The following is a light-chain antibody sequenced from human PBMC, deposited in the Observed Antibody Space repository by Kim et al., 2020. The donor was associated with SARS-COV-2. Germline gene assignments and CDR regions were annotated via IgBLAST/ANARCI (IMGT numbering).Light chain of an antibody. Sequence: DIQMTQSPSTLSASVGDSVTITCRASQNINNWLAWYQLRPGRAPELLIYKASNVESGVPSRFSGSGSGTEFTLAIYSLQTDDFATSSCQQYDTYHTFGQGTKLAI. J-gene: IGKJ2*01. CDR1: QNINNW. V-gene: IGKV1-5*03. CDR2: KAS. CDR3: QQYDTYHT.